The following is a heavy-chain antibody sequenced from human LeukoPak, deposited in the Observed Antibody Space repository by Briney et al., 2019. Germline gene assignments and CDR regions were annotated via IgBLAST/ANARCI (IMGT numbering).Heavy chain of an antibody. CDR1: GYTFTSYY. D-gene: IGHD1/OR15-1a*01. V-gene: IGHV1-46*01. CDR2: INPSGGST. CDR3: ARAVGTTYFDY. Sequence: GASVKVSCKASGYTFTSYYMHWVRQAPGQGLEWMGIINPSGGSTSYAQKFQGRVTMTRDMSTSTVYMELSSPRSEDTAVYYCARAVGTTYFDYWGQGTLVTVSS. J-gene: IGHJ4*02.